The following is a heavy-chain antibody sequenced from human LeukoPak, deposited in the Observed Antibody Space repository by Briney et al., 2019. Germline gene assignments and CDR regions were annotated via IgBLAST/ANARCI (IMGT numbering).Heavy chain of an antibody. CDR3: ARDRLVTMNWFDP. J-gene: IGHJ5*02. Sequence: ASVKVSCKASGYTFTGYYMHWVRQAPGQGLEWMGWINPNSGGTNYAQKFQGRVTMTRDTSISTAYVELSRLRSDDTAVYYCARDRLVTMNWFDPWGQGTLVTVSS. D-gene: IGHD4-11*01. CDR1: GYTFTGYY. V-gene: IGHV1-2*02. CDR2: INPNSGGT.